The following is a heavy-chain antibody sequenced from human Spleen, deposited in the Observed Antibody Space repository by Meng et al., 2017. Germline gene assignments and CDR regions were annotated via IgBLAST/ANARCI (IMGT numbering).Heavy chain of an antibody. CDR3: AHRAVAGSFEYFQH. CDR2: IYWDDDK. J-gene: IGHJ1*01. V-gene: IGHV2-5*02. Sequence: QTTLKESGPPLVKHTQTLTLTCTFSGFSLRTSGVGVGWIRQPPGKALEWLALIYWDDDKRYSPSLRSRLTITKDNSKNQVVLTMTNMDSVDTATYYCAHRAVAGSFEYFQHWGQGTLVTVSS. D-gene: IGHD6-19*01. CDR1: GFSLRTSGVG.